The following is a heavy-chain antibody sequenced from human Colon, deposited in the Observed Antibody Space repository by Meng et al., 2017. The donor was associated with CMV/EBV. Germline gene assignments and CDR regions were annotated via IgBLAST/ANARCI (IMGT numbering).Heavy chain of an antibody. V-gene: IGHV1-2*02. J-gene: IGHJ4*02. CDR2: IYPQDGGT. CDR3: VRESWYFDF. D-gene: IGHD6-13*01. Sequence: QVQLVPYGTEVKKPGASVKVSCKTSGYTFTANHLHWVRQAPGQGLEWMGWIYPQDGGTYFAQKFQDRVTLTRDTSITTAYMELSGLTSDDTAIYYCVRESWYFDFWGEGTLVTVSS. CDR1: GYTFTANH.